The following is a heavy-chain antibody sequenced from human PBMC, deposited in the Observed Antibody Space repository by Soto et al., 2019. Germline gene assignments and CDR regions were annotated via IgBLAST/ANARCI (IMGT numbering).Heavy chain of an antibody. V-gene: IGHV3-30-3*01. CDR2: ISYDGSNK. Sequence: SLRLSCAASGFTFSSYAMHWVRQAPGKGLEWVVVISYDGSNKYYADSVKGRFTISRDNSKNTLYLQMNSLRAEDTAVYYCARDWEDYFDYWGQGTLVTVSS. CDR3: ARDWEDYFDY. D-gene: IGHD1-26*01. CDR1: GFTFSSYA. J-gene: IGHJ4*02.